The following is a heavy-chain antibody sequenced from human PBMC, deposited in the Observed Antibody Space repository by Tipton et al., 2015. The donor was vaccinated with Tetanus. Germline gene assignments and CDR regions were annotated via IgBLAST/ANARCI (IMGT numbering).Heavy chain of an antibody. V-gene: IGHV4-34*01. J-gene: IGHJ4*02. CDR2: INHSGST. D-gene: IGHD3-10*01. CDR3: ARRIATTWFGRELNY. CDR1: GGSFSGYY. Sequence: TLSLTCAVYGGSFSGYYWSWIRQPPGKGLEWIGEINHSGSTNYNPSLKSRVTISVDTSKNQFSLKLRSVTAADTAIYYCARRIATTWFGRELNYWGQGTLVTVSS.